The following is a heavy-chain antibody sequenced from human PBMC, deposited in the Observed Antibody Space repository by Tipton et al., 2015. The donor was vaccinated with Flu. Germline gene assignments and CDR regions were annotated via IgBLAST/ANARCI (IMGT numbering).Heavy chain of an antibody. CDR2: MSTSGIA. J-gene: IGHJ6*02. CDR1: GGSISTFY. CDR3: AREVRGYGIGV. D-gene: IGHD3-10*01. V-gene: IGHV4-4*07. Sequence: LRLSCTVFGGSISTFYWSWIRQPAGKGLEWIGHMSTSGIANYNPSLKSRVIMSIDTPKNQFSRRVTSLTAADTAVYYCAREVRGYGIGVWGQGTTVTV.